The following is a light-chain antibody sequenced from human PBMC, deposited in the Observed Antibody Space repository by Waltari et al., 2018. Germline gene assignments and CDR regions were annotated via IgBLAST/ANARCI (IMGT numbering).Light chain of an antibody. J-gene: IGKJ1*01. V-gene: IGKV1-NL1*01. CDR2: GAS. CDR3: HHYSTTPPT. CDR1: QDIGDS. Sequence: DIQLTQSPSSLSASVGDRVTITCRANQDIGDSLAWYQHKAGRAPEVLVYGASKLKSGVPSRFSGSGSGTVYSLSITSLQPEYFVTYYCHHYSTTPPTIGQGTKVEI.